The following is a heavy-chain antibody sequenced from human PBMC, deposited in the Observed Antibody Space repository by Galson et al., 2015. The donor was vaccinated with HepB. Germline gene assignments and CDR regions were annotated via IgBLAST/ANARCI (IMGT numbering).Heavy chain of an antibody. J-gene: IGHJ6*02. Sequence: SVKVSCKASGYTFTSYAMHWVRQAPGQRLEWMGWINAGNGNTKYSQKFQGRVTITRDTSASTAYMELSSLRSEDTAVYYCARVESSWYIDGMDVWGQGTTVTVSS. CDR1: GYTFTSYA. CDR2: INAGNGNT. D-gene: IGHD6-13*01. V-gene: IGHV1-3*01. CDR3: ARVESSWYIDGMDV.